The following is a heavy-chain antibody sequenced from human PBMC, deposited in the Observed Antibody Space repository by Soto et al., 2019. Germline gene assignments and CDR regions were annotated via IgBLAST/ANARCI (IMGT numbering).Heavy chain of an antibody. CDR2: IYPADSDT. J-gene: IGHJ6*02. CDR3: VMIPHSTTIYYDHHYGMDV. CDR1: GYSFTSQW. Sequence: EVQLVQSGAEVKKPGESLKISCKGSGYSFTSQWIGWVRQLPGKGLEWRGSIYPADSDTRYSPSFEVQVTISADKSIHTAYLQLSSLKASDTATYYCVMIPHSTTIYYDHHYGMDVWGPGTTVTVSS. V-gene: IGHV5-51*01. D-gene: IGHD6-13*01.